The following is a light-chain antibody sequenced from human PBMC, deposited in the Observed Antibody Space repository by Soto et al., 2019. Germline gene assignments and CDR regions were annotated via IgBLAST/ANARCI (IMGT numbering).Light chain of an antibody. CDR3: QKYGSFWT. Sequence: EIVMTQSPDILSVSPGEGATLSCRASQNVRTKLAWYQQKAGQAPRLLIYGSSTRATGIPDRFSGSGSETQYTLTISSLQSEDFAVYYCQKYGSFWTFGQGTKVEIK. V-gene: IGKV3-15*01. J-gene: IGKJ1*01. CDR2: GSS. CDR1: QNVRTK.